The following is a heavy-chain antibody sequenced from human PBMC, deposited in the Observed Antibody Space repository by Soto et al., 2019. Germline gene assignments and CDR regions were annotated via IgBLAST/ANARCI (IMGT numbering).Heavy chain of an antibody. D-gene: IGHD6-13*01. V-gene: IGHV4-30-4*02. J-gene: IGHJ6*02. CDR1: GGSISSGVYY. Sequence: SETPSLTCTVSGGSISSGVYYWSWIRQPPGKGLEWIGYIYYSGSTYYNPSLKSRVTISVDTSKNQFSLKLNSVTAADTAVYYCARDRAIAAAGGGHYYYGMDVWGQGTTVT. CDR3: ARDRAIAAAGGGHYYYGMDV. CDR2: IYYSGST.